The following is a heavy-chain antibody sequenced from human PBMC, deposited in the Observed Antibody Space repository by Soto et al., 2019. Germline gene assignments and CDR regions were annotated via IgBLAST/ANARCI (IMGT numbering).Heavy chain of an antibody. CDR3: ARGGLLPDY. Sequence: QLQLQESGSGLVKPSQTLSLTCAVSGGSTSSGGYSWSWLRQPPGKGLEGIGYFSHSGGTHYNRSLKRRVTISVDTSKNQFSLRLSSVTAADTAVYYCARGGLLPDYWGQGTLVTVSS. V-gene: IGHV4-30-2*01. D-gene: IGHD6-19*01. J-gene: IGHJ4*02. CDR2: FSHSGGT. CDR1: GGSTSSGGYS.